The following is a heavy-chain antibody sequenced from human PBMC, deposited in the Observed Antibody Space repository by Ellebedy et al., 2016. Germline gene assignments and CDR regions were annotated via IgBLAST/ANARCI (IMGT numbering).Heavy chain of an antibody. CDR3: ARGGYSYGYGYYYMDV. D-gene: IGHD5-18*01. J-gene: IGHJ6*03. Sequence: ASVKVSXXASGYTFTGYYMHWVRQAPGQGLEGMGWINPNSGGTNYAQKFQGWVTMTRDTSISTAYMGLSRLRSEDTAVYYCARGGYSYGYGYYYMDVWGKGTTVTVSS. CDR1: GYTFTGYY. V-gene: IGHV1-2*04. CDR2: INPNSGGT.